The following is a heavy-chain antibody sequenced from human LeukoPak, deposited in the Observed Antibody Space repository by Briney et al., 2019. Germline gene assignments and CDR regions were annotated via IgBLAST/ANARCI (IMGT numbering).Heavy chain of an antibody. CDR3: ARDRLTYYYGSGSDY. V-gene: IGHV1-69*06. Sequence: SVKVSCKASGGTFSSYAISWVRQAPGQGLEWMGGIIPIFGTANYAQKFQGRVTITADKSTSTAYMELSSLRSEDTAVYYCARDRLTYYYGSGSDYWGQGTLVTVSS. CDR2: IIPIFGTA. J-gene: IGHJ4*02. CDR1: GGTFSSYA. D-gene: IGHD3-10*01.